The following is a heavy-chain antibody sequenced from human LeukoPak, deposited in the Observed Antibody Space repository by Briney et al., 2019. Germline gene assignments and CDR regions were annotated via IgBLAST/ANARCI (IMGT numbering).Heavy chain of an antibody. Sequence: PGESLKISCKGSGYSFTSYWINWVRQMPGKGLEWMGRIDPSDSYTNYSPSFQGHITMSADKSISTAYLQWSSLKASDTAMYYCARELVRGVIIVDYWGQGTLVTVSS. CDR2: IDPSDSYT. V-gene: IGHV5-10-1*01. J-gene: IGHJ4*02. CDR3: ARELVRGVIIVDY. CDR1: GYSFTSYW. D-gene: IGHD3-10*01.